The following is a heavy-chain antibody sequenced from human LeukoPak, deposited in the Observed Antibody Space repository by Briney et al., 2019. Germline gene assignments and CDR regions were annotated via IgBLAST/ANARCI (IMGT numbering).Heavy chain of an antibody. CDR1: GFIFSNSW. Sequence: GGSLRLSCVASGFIFSNSWMHWVRQAPGKRPVWVSRITGDGGTAAYADSVKGRFTIFRDNAKSTLYLEMNSLSAKDTAVYYCARGPMTADYWFDPWGQGTLVTVSS. V-gene: IGHV3-74*01. J-gene: IGHJ5*02. CDR3: ARGPMTADYWFDP. CDR2: ITGDGGTA. D-gene: IGHD2-21*02.